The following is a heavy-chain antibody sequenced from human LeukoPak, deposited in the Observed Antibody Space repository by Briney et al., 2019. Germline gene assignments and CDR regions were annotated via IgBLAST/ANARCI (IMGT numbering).Heavy chain of an antibody. D-gene: IGHD2-2*01. Sequence: GGSLRLSCAASGFTFSSYEMNWVRQAPGKGLEWVSYISSSGSTIYYADSVKGRFTISRDKSKKKLYLQMNSLRADDTAVYYCAKGDCSSTNCYPDYWGQGILVTVSS. J-gene: IGHJ4*02. CDR2: ISSSGSTI. V-gene: IGHV3-48*03. CDR3: AKGDCSSTNCYPDY. CDR1: GFTFSSYE.